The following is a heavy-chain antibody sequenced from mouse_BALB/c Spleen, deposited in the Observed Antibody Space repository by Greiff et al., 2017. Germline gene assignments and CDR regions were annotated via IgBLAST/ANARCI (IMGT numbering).Heavy chain of an antibody. Sequence: VQGVESGAELVRPGTSVKVSCKASGYAFTNYLIEWVKQRPGQGLEWIGVINPGSGGTNYNEKFKGKATLTADKSSSTAYMQLSSLTSDDSAVYFCARSPDYYAMDYWGQGTSVTVSS. V-gene: IGHV1-54*01. CDR1: GYAFTNYL. J-gene: IGHJ4*01. CDR3: ARSPDYYAMDY. CDR2: INPGSGGT.